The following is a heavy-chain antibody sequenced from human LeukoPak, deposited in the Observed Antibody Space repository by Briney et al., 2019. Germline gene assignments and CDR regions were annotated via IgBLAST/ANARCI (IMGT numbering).Heavy chain of an antibody. Sequence: KTSQTLSLTCTVSGGSISSGSYYWRWIRQPAGKGLEWIGRIYTSGSTNYNPSLKSRVTISVDTSKNQFSLKLSSVTAADTAVYYCAREPIVVVPAAIESWGQGTLVTASS. J-gene: IGHJ4*02. CDR2: IYTSGST. CDR1: GGSISSGSYY. D-gene: IGHD2-2*02. CDR3: AREPIVVVPAAIES. V-gene: IGHV4-61*02.